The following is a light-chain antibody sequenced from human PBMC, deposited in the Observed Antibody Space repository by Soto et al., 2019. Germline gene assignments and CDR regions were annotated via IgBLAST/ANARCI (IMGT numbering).Light chain of an antibody. V-gene: IGKV3-15*01. CDR1: QSVSSN. J-gene: IGKJ4*01. CDR3: QQYNNWPLT. CDR2: GAS. Sequence: EIVMTQSPATLSVSPGERATLSCRASQSVSSNLAWYQQKPGQAPRLLIYGASTRATGIPARFSGSGSGTDFTLTISSLQSEDFEVYYCQQYNNWPLTFGGGTKVEIK.